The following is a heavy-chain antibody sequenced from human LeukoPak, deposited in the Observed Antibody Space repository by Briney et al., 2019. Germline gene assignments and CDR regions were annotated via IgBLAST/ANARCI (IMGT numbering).Heavy chain of an antibody. V-gene: IGHV3-33*01. J-gene: IGHJ4*02. CDR1: GFTFSSYG. CDR3: ARDPVQLLPMYYFDY. CDR2: IWYDGSNK. Sequence: GGSLRLSCAASGFTFSSYGMHWVRQAPGKGLEWVAVIWYDGSNKYYADSVKGRFTTSRDNSKNTLYLQMNSLRAEDTAVYYCARDPVQLLPMYYFDYWGQGTLVTVSS. D-gene: IGHD1-26*01.